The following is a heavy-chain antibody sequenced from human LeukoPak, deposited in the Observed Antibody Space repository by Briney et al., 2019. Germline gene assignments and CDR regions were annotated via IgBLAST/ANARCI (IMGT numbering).Heavy chain of an antibody. CDR1: GGTFSSYA. CDR2: IIPIFGTA. CDR3: ARVRYSSSPSNFDY. J-gene: IGHJ4*02. D-gene: IGHD6-6*01. V-gene: IGHV1-69*13. Sequence: ASVKVSCKASGGTFSSYAISWVRQAPGQGLEWMGGIIPIFGTANYAQKFQGRVTITADESTSTAYMELSSLRSEDTAVYYCARVRYSSSPSNFDYWGQGTLVTVSS.